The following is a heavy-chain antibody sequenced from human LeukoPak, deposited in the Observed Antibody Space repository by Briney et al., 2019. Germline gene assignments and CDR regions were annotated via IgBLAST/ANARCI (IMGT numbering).Heavy chain of an antibody. V-gene: IGHV3-23*01. CDR1: GFTFNSYV. Sequence: GGSLRLSCAASGFTFNSYVMSRVRQAPGKGLDWVSSINGNGDSTYYADSVQSRFTISRDNSKKTLYLQMNSLRAEDTAVYYCTKRALGSAYYFDSWGQGTLVTVSS. D-gene: IGHD1-26*01. CDR2: INGNGDST. CDR3: TKRALGSAYYFDS. J-gene: IGHJ4*02.